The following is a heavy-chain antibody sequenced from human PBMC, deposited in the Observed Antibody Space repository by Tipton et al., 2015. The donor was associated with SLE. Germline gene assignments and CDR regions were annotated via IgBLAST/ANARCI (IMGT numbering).Heavy chain of an antibody. CDR1: GYTFVNYG. CDR3: ARVRVDTAMGVFDF. J-gene: IGHJ4*02. Sequence: QLVQSGAEVKKPGASVKVSCKASGYTFVNYGISWVRQAPGQGLEWMGWISTYNGNTNYAQKLQGRVTMTSDTSTSTAYMELRSLRSDDTAIYYCARVRVDTAMGVFDFWGQGTLVTVSS. CDR2: ISTYNGNT. V-gene: IGHV1-18*01. D-gene: IGHD5-18*01.